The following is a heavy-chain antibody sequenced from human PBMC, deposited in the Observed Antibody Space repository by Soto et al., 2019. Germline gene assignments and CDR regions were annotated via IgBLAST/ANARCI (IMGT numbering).Heavy chain of an antibody. CDR1: GGSISSYY. CDR3: ARSNWFDP. Sequence: SETLSLTCTVSGGSISSYYWSWIRQPPGKGLEWIGYIYYSGSTNYNPSLKSRVTISVDTSKNQFSLKLSSVTAADTAVYYCARSNWFDPWGQGTLVTVSS. CDR2: IYYSGST. V-gene: IGHV4-59*12. J-gene: IGHJ5*02.